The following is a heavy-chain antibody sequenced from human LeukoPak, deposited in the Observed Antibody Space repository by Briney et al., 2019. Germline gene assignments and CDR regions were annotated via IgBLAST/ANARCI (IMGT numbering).Heavy chain of an antibody. D-gene: IGHD2-2*02. J-gene: IGHJ4*01. V-gene: IGHV3-23*01. CDR2: ISGSGGST. Sequence: PGGSLRLSCAASGFTFSSYDMSWVRQAPGKGLEWVSGISGSGGSTYYADSVKGRFTISRDNSKNTLYLQMNSLRAEDMAVYYCARDTQVAPAAISGYWGQGTLVTVSS. CDR3: ARDTQVAPAAISGY. CDR1: GFTFSSYD.